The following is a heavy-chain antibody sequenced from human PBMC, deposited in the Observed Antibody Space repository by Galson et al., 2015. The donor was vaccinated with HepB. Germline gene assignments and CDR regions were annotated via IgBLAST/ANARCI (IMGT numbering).Heavy chain of an antibody. CDR3: ARATVRGERNLVVPAPESGFDY. J-gene: IGHJ4*02. CDR1: GGTFSSYA. V-gene: IGHV1-69*13. Sequence: SVKVSCKASGGTFSSYAISWVRQAPGQGLEWMGGIIPIFGTANYAQKFQGRVTITANESTSTAYMELRSLRSDDTAVYYCARATVRGERNLVVPAPESGFDYWGQGTLVTVSS. CDR2: IIPIFGTA. D-gene: IGHD2-2*01.